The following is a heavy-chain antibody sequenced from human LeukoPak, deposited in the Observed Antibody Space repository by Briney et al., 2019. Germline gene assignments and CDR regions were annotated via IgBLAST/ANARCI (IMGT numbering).Heavy chain of an antibody. Sequence: PGGSLRLSCAASGLTFSSYSMNWVRQAPGKGLEWVSYISSSSSTIYYADSVKGRFTISRDNAKNSLYLQMNSLRAEDMALYYCAKGSHSSWWPQGNYYYMDVWGKGTTVTVSS. J-gene: IGHJ6*03. D-gene: IGHD2-8*02. CDR1: GLTFSSYS. V-gene: IGHV3-48*04. CDR3: AKGSHSSWWPQGNYYYMDV. CDR2: ISSSSSTI.